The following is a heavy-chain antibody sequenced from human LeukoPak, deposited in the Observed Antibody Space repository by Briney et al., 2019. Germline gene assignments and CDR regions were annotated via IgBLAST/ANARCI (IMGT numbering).Heavy chain of an antibody. D-gene: IGHD6-19*01. CDR1: GGSISSGDYY. CDR3: ARERVAGLEDCWFDP. J-gene: IGHJ5*02. CDR2: IYYSGST. Sequence: SSETLSLTCTVSGGSISSGDYYWSWIRQPPGKGLEWIGYIYYSGSTYYNPSLKSRVTISVDTSKNQFSLKLSSVTAADTAVYYCARERVAGLEDCWFDPWGQGTLVTVSS. V-gene: IGHV4-30-4*08.